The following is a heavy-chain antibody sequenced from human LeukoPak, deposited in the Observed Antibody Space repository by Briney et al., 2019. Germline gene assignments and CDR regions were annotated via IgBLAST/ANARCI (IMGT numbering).Heavy chain of an antibody. J-gene: IGHJ5*02. CDR1: GFTFSSYA. V-gene: IGHV3-23*01. CDR2: ISGSGGST. Sequence: GGSLRLSCAASGFTFSSYAMSWVRQAPGKGLEWVSAISGSGGSTYYADSVKGRFTISRDNSKNTLYLQMNSLRAEDTAVYYCAKNLDSGSGSYYSWFDPWGQGTLVTVSS. D-gene: IGHD3-10*01. CDR3: AKNLDSGSGSYYSWFDP.